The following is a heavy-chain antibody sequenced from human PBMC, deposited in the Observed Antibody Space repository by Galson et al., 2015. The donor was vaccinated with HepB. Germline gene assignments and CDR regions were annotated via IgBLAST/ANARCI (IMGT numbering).Heavy chain of an antibody. CDR2: FDPEDGET. CDR1: GYTLTELS. CDR3: ATLPPLSRYSVNIVRDY. V-gene: IGHV1-24*01. Sequence: SVKVSCKVSGYTLTELSMHWVRQAPGKGLEWMGGFDPEDGETIYAQKFQGRVTMTEDTSTDTAYVELSSLRSEDTAVYYCATLPPLSRYSVNIVRDYWGQGTLVTVSS. D-gene: IGHD5/OR15-5a*01. J-gene: IGHJ4*02.